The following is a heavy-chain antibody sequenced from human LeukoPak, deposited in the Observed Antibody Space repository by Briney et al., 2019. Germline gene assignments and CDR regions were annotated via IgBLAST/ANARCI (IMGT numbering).Heavy chain of an antibody. V-gene: IGHV4-34*01. CDR2: INHSGST. Sequence: PSETLSLTCAVYGGSFSGYYWSWIRQPPGKGLEWIGEINHSGSTSYNPSLKSRVTISVDTSKNQFSLKLSSVTAADTAVYYCARLIVVVRDAFDIWGQGTMVTVSS. CDR3: ARLIVVVRDAFDI. J-gene: IGHJ3*02. CDR1: GGSFSGYY. D-gene: IGHD3-22*01.